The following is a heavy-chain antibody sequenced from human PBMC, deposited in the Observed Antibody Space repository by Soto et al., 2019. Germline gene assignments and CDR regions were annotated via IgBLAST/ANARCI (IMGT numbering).Heavy chain of an antibody. Sequence: QLQLQESGPGLLKPSATLSLTCTVSGASISSNTYYWGWIRQPPGKGLEWIGRSHDSGNTYYNPSLKRRVTMSADNSHSQFSLTLSSVTAADTAMYYCARHDPGDRAYNYRTGRYFELCGRGTLVTVSS. D-gene: IGHD5-18*01. CDR2: SHDSGNT. J-gene: IGHJ2*01. CDR3: ARHDPGDRAYNYRTGRYFEL. V-gene: IGHV4-39*01. CDR1: GASISSNTYY.